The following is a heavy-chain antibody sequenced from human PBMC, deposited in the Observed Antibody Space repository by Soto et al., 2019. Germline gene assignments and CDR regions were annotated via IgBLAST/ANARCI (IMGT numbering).Heavy chain of an antibody. CDR1: GFTVGHQC. D-gene: IGHD3-22*01. Sequence: ALLLSGAGAGFTVGHQCMDWGRECPGKSLGWLGRSRDKAQGYSTAYAASVKGRFTTSRDESKNSVYLQMNSLQTEDTAVYYCVTATSCSASSGYTRCFDSWAQRTLVTVSS. J-gene: IGHJ4*02. V-gene: IGHV3-72*01. CDR2: SRDKAQGYST. CDR3: VTATSCSASSGYTRCFDS.